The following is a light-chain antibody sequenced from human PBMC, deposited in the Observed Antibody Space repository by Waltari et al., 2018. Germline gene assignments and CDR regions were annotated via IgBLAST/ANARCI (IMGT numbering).Light chain of an antibody. CDR2: EVD. Sequence: QSALTQPASVSGSPGQSVTISCTGTSNNIGNYNYVSWYQQHPGKAPQLIIYEVDKCPSGVSYRFSGSKCGNTASLTISGLQADDEADYYCCSFAGTSPVVFGGGTRLSVL. J-gene: IGLJ2*01. V-gene: IGLV2-23*02. CDR1: SNNIGNYNY. CDR3: CSFAGTSPVV.